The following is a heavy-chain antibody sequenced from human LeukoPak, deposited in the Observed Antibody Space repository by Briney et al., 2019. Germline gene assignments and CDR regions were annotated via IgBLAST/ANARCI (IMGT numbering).Heavy chain of an antibody. CDR2: ISSSGSTI. CDR3: ARGGGYCYDSSGYYYDY. CDR1: GFTFSSYE. V-gene: IGHV3-48*03. J-gene: IGHJ4*02. Sequence: GGSLRLSCAASGFTFSSYEMNWVRQAPGKGLEWVSYISSSGSTIYYADSVKGRFTTSRDNAKNSLYLQMNSLRAEDTAVYYCARGGGYCYDSSGYYYDYWGQGTLVTVSS. D-gene: IGHD3-22*01.